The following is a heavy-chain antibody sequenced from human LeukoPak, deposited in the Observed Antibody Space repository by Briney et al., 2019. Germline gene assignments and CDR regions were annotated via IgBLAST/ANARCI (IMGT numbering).Heavy chain of an antibody. CDR3: ARGDGSGSYYYYYYYMDV. J-gene: IGHJ6*03. CDR1: GVSISSNSYY. CDR2: IYYSGST. Sequence: KPSETLSLTCAVSGVSISSNSYYWGWIRQPPGKGLEWIGSIYYSGSTYYNPSLKSRVTISVDTSKSQFSLKLSSVTAADTAVYYCARGDGSGSYYYYYYYMDVWGKGTTVTVSS. V-gene: IGHV4-39*01. D-gene: IGHD3-10*01.